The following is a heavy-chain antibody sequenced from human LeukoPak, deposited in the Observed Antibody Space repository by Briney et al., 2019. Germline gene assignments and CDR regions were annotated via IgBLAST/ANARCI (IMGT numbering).Heavy chain of an antibody. J-gene: IGHJ4*02. CDR1: GYTFTSYG. Sequence: GASVKVSCKASGYTFTSYGISWVRQAPGQGLEWMGWISAYNGNTNYAQKLQDRVTMTTDTSTSTAYMELRSLRSDDTAVYYCARVLVDTAMVWSWWFDYWGQGTLVTVSS. CDR2: ISAYNGNT. V-gene: IGHV1-18*01. D-gene: IGHD5-18*01. CDR3: ARVLVDTAMVWSWWFDY.